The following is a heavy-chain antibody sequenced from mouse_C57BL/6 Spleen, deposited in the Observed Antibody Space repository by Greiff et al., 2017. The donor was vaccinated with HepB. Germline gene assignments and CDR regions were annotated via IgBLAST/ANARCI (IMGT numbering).Heavy chain of an antibody. CDR2: IDPSDSYT. V-gene: IGHV1-59*01. CDR3: ARENWGFAY. Sequence: QVQLQQPGAELVRPGTSVKLSCKASGYTFTSYWMHWVKQRPGQGLEWIGVIDPSDSYTNYNQKFKGKATLTVDTSSRTAYMQLSSLTSVDSAVYYCARENWGFAYWGQGTLVTVSA. J-gene: IGHJ3*01. D-gene: IGHD4-1*01. CDR1: GYTFTSYW.